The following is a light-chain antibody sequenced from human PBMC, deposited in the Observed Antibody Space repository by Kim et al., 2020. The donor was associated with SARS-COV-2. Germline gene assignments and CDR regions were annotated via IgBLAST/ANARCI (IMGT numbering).Light chain of an antibody. V-gene: IGKV3-11*01. CDR1: QSVSSF. CDR3: QQRARWPRT. Sequence: LSPGERATLSCRASQSVSSFLAWYQQKPGQAPRLLIHDASNRAPGIPARFSGSGSGTDFSLVISSLDHEDSAVYYCQQRARWPRTFGGGTKVDIK. J-gene: IGKJ4*01. CDR2: DAS.